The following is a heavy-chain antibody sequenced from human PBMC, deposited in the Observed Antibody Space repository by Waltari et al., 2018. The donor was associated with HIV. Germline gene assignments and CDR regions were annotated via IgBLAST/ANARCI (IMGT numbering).Heavy chain of an antibody. J-gene: IGHJ4*02. CDR1: GFTFSSYA. V-gene: IGHV3-23*01. CDR2: ISGSGGST. D-gene: IGHD6-13*01. Sequence: EVQLLESGGGLVQPGGSLRLSCAASGFTFSSYAMSWVRQAPGKGLEWVSAISGSGGSTYYADSVKGRFTISRDNSKNTLYLQMNSLSLDDTAVYYCANTPGIGGYWGQGTLVTVSS. CDR3: ANTPGIGGY.